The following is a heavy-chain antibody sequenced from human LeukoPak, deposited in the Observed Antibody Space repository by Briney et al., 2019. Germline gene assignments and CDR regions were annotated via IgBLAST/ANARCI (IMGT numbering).Heavy chain of an antibody. CDR1: GFTFSSYW. CDR2: IYYSGST. Sequence: GSLRLSCAASGFTFSSYWMSWVRQAPGKGLEWIGSIYYSGSTYYNPSLKSRVTISVDTSKNQFSLKLSSVTAADTAVYYCAKEYYYDSSGTDIWGQGTMVTVSS. V-gene: IGHV4-39*07. CDR3: AKEYYYDSSGTDI. J-gene: IGHJ3*02. D-gene: IGHD3-22*01.